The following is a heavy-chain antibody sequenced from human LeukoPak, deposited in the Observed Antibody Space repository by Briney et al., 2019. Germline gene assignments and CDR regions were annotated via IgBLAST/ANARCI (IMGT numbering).Heavy chain of an antibody. CDR2: MNPNSGNT. Sequence: ASVKVSCKASGYTFTSYDINWVRQATGQGLEWMGWMNPNSGNTGYAQKFQGRVTMTRNTSISTAYMELSSLRSEDTAVYYCARAGYSGYVDYYYYGMDVWGQGTTVTVSS. J-gene: IGHJ6*02. CDR3: ARAGYSGYVDYYYYGMDV. CDR1: GYTFTSYD. D-gene: IGHD5-12*01. V-gene: IGHV1-8*01.